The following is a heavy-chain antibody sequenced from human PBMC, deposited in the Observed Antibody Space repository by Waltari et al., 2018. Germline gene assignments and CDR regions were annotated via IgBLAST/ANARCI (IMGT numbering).Heavy chain of an antibody. Sequence: VQLVESGGGLVQPGGSLRLSCAASGFDFSNSDMNWVRQAPGKGLEWMGGIIPIFRTPNYAQKFLDRVTITAEESTNTVYMELRSLRPEDTAVYYCARSPGERWLQMFFDYWGQGTLVTVSS. V-gene: IGHV1-69*01. CDR1: GFDFSNSD. J-gene: IGHJ4*02. CDR3: ARSPGERWLQMFFDY. D-gene: IGHD5-12*01. CDR2: IIPIFRTP.